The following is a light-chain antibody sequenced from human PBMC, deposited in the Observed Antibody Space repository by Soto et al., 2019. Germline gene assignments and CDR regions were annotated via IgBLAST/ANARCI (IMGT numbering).Light chain of an antibody. CDR1: QSVSSSY. Sequence: EIVLTQSPGTLSLSPGERATLSCRSSQSVSSSYLAWYQQKPGQAPRLLXFCASNXATGIPDRFSGSGSGTDFTLTISRLEPEDFAVYYCQQYGSSPPINFGQGTRLE. CDR3: QQYGSSPPIN. V-gene: IGKV3-20*01. CDR2: CAS. J-gene: IGKJ5*01.